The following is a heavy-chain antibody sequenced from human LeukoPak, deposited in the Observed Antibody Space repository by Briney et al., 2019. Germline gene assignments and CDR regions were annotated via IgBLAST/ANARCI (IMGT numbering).Heavy chain of an antibody. Sequence: GGSLRLSCAPSGFTFSSYAMTWVRQAPGKGLEWVSAIGGSGVSTYYADSVKGRFTISRDNSKNTLYLRMNSLRAEDTAVYYCAKTIGRDYYYYGMDVWGQGTTVTVSS. CDR2: IGGSGVST. J-gene: IGHJ6*02. CDR3: AKTIGRDYYYYGMDV. CDR1: GFTFSSYA. D-gene: IGHD3-3*01. V-gene: IGHV3-23*01.